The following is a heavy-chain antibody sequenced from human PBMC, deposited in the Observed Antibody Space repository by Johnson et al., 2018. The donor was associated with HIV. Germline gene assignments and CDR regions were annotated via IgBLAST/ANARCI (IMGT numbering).Heavy chain of an antibody. D-gene: IGHD5-24*01. Sequence: VQLVESGGGLVQPGRSLRLSCAASGFTFDDYAMHWVRQAPGKGLEWVSGISWNSGSIGYADSVKGRFTISRDNAKNSLYLQMNSLRAEDTALYYCARVRWQIQSVDVFDIWGQGTMVTVSS. CDR1: GFTFDDYA. CDR2: ISWNSGSI. CDR3: ARVRWQIQSVDVFDI. V-gene: IGHV3-9*01. J-gene: IGHJ3*02.